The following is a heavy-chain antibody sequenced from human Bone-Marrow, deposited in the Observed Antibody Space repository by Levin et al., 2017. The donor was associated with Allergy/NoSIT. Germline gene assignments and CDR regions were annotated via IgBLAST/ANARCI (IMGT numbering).Heavy chain of an antibody. CDR1: GYTFTSYD. CDR2: MNPNSGNT. D-gene: IGHD6-19*01. CDR3: ARGLGRIAVADNFDY. J-gene: IGHJ4*02. Sequence: GESLKISCKASGYTFTSYDINWVRQATGQGLEWMGWMNPNSGNTGYAQKFQGRVTMTRNTSISTAYMELSSLRSEDTAVYYCARGLGRIAVADNFDYWGQGTLVTVSS. V-gene: IGHV1-8*01.